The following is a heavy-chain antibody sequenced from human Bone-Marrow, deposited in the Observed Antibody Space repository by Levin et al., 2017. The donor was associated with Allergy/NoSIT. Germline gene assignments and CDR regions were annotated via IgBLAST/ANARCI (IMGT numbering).Heavy chain of an antibody. CDR3: ARGEEWFGELLRYYYYYGMDV. Sequence: GESLKISCKASGYTFTSYDINWVRQATGQGLEWMGWMNPNSGNTGYAQKFQGRVTMTRNTSISTAYMELSSLRSEDTAVYYCARGEEWFGELLRYYYYYGMDVWGQGTTVTVSS. D-gene: IGHD3-10*01. J-gene: IGHJ6*02. V-gene: IGHV1-8*01. CDR2: MNPNSGNT. CDR1: GYTFTSYD.